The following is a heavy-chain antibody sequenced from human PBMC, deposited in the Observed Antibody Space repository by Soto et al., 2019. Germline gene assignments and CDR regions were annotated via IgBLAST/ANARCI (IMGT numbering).Heavy chain of an antibody. Sequence: QVQLVQSGAEVKKPGASVKVSCKASGYTFTSYDINWVRQATGQGLEWMGWMNPNSGNTGYAQKFQGRVTMTRNTPITTPHTELSSLTSEHTAVSYCATTLSVDTIDYWAQGTLVTVSS. J-gene: IGHJ4*02. CDR3: ATTLSVDTIDY. V-gene: IGHV1-8*01. D-gene: IGHD3-9*01. CDR2: MNPNSGNT. CDR1: GYTFTSYD.